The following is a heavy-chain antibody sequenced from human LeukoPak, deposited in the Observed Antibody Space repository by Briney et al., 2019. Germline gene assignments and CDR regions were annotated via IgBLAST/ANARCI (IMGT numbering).Heavy chain of an antibody. J-gene: IGHJ3*02. CDR1: GFTFSSYW. CDR3: ARDHPIAARPDAFDI. D-gene: IGHD6-6*01. CDR2: IKQDGSEK. V-gene: IGHV3-7*01. Sequence: PGGSLRLSCAASGFTFSSYWMSWVRQAPGKGLEWVANIKQDGSEKYYVDSVKGRFTISRDNAKNSLYLQMNSLRAEDTAVYYCARDHPIAARPDAFDIWGQGTMVTVSS.